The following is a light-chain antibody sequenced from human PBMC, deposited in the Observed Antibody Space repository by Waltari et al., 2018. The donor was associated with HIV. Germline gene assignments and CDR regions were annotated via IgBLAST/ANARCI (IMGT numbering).Light chain of an antibody. CDR1: QSVLYSSNNKNY. CDR2: WAS. J-gene: IGKJ3*01. V-gene: IGKV4-1*01. CDR3: QQYYTTLFS. Sequence: DIVITHSPDSLAVSLSERATITCQFSQSVLYSSNNKNYLAWYQQKSGQPPKLLIAWASTRESGVPDRFSGSGSGTDFTLTISSLQAEDVALYYCQQYYTTLFSFGPGTKVEIK.